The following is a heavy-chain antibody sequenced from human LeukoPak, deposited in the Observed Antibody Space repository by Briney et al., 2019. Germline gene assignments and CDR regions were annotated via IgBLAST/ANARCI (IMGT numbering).Heavy chain of an antibody. D-gene: IGHD6-13*01. Sequence: PGGSLRLSCAASGFTFSSYAMSWVRQAPGKGLEGVSAISGSGGSTYYADSVKGRFTISRDNSKNTLYLQMNSLRAEDTAVYYCAKDLGSSWSIFDYWGQGTLVTVSS. V-gene: IGHV3-23*01. CDR2: ISGSGGST. CDR3: AKDLGSSWSIFDY. J-gene: IGHJ4*02. CDR1: GFTFSSYA.